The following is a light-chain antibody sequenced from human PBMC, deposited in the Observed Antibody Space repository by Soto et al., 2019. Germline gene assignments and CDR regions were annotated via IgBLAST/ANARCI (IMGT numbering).Light chain of an antibody. CDR2: DAS. CDR3: RQRTDWPPWR. Sequence: EIVFTQSPATLSLSPGERATLSCRASQSISLSLAWYQHKPGQAPRLLIYDASKRATGIPARFSGSGSGTDFTISISRLEPEDFAVYYCRQRTDWPPWRFGQGTKVDIK. J-gene: IGKJ1*01. CDR1: QSISLS. V-gene: IGKV3-11*01.